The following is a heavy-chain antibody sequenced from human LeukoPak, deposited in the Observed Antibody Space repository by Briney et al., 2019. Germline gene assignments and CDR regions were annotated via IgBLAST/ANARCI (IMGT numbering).Heavy chain of an antibody. J-gene: IGHJ4*02. CDR2: INHSGST. CDR1: GGSFSNYY. V-gene: IGHV4-34*01. Sequence: SETLSLTCAVYGGSFSNYYWSWIRQPPGKGLEWIGEINHSGSTNYNPSLKSRVTISVDTSKNQFSLKLSSVTAADTAVYYCARAGYYFDYWGQGTLVTVSS. D-gene: IGHD1-14*01. CDR3: ARAGYYFDY.